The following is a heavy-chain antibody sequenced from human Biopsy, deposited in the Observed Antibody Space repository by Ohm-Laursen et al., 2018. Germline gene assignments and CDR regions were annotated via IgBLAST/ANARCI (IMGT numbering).Heavy chain of an antibody. CDR1: GGSISSYY. Sequence: PSEILSLTCTVSGGSISSYYWSWIRQPPGKGLEWIGYIYYTGSTNYNPSLKSRVTISVDTSMNHLSLRLTSVTAADTAVYYCARHAPSYSGSYWRYFDLWGRGTLVTVSS. J-gene: IGHJ2*01. D-gene: IGHD1-26*01. V-gene: IGHV4-59*08. CDR2: IYYTGST. CDR3: ARHAPSYSGSYWRYFDL.